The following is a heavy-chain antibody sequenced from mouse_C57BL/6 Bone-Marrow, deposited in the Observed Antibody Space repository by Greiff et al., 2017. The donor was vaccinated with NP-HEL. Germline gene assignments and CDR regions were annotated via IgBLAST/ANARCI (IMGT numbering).Heavy chain of an antibody. V-gene: IGHV1-81*01. Sequence: QVQLQQSGAELARPGASVKLSCKASGYTFTSYGISWVKQRTGQGLEWIGEIYPRSGNTYYNEKFKGKATLTADKYSSTAYMELRSLTSEDSAVYFCARGGGNYVDYYAMDYWGQGTSVTVSS. CDR2: IYPRSGNT. CDR3: ARGGGNYVDYYAMDY. J-gene: IGHJ4*01. CDR1: GYTFTSYG. D-gene: IGHD2-1*01.